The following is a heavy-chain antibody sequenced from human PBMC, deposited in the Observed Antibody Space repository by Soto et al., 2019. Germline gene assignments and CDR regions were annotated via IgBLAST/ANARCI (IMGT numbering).Heavy chain of an antibody. V-gene: IGHV3-7*01. CDR1: GFTFSDYW. J-gene: IGHJ4*02. CDR2: MNPDGSQE. Sequence: PGGSLRLSCAASGFTFSDYWMSWVRLTPGKGLEWVAHMNPDGSQESYVDSVKGRFTMSRDNAQNSLFLHMSSLRPEDTAICYCARFYNWGPGTLVTVSS. CDR3: ARFYN.